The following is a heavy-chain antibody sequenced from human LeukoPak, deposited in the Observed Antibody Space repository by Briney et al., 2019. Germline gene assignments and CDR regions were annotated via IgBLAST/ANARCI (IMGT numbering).Heavy chain of an antibody. CDR2: ISGSGGST. CDR1: GFTFSSYA. D-gene: IGHD6-6*01. Sequence: GGSLRLSCAASGFTFSSYAMSWVRQAPGKGLEWVSAISGSGGSTYYADSVKGRFTISRDNSKNTLYLQMNSLRAEDTAVYYCARHQSYSSSPFDYWGQGTLVTVSS. V-gene: IGHV3-23*01. J-gene: IGHJ4*02. CDR3: ARHQSYSSSPFDY.